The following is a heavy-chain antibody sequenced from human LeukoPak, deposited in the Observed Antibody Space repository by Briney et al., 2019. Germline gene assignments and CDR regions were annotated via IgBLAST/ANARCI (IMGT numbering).Heavy chain of an antibody. D-gene: IGHD6-19*01. CDR1: GFTFSSYS. J-gene: IGHJ3*02. CDR3: ARWGPLEEQWLVGVAAFDI. V-gene: IGHV3-48*01. CDR2: ISSSSSTI. Sequence: GGSLILSCAASGFTFSSYSMNWVRQAPGKGLEWVSYISSSSSTIYYADSVKGRFTISRDNAKNSLYLQMNSLRAEDTAVYYCARWGPLEEQWLVGVAAFDIWGQGTMVTVSS.